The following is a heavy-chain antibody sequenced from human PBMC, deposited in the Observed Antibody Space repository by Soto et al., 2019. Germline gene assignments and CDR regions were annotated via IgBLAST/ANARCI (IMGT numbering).Heavy chain of an antibody. CDR1: GFTVSNNY. D-gene: IGHD6-19*01. CDR2: IYSGGAI. V-gene: IGHV3-66*01. Sequence: EVQLVESGGGLVQPGGSLRLSCAASGFTVSNNYMGWVRQAPVKGLEWVSLIYSGGAIDYADSVRGRFTISRDNSRNMVYLQLRSLRDEDMAVYYCKVGFAVNRSWGQGPVVTVSS. CDR3: KVGFAVNRS. J-gene: IGHJ5*02.